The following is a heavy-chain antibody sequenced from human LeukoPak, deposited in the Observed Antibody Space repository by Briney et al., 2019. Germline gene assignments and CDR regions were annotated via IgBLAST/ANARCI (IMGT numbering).Heavy chain of an antibody. V-gene: IGHV3-7*03. CDR1: GFTFSSYW. CDR2: IKQDGSEK. J-gene: IGHJ6*03. Sequence: GGSLRLSCAASGFTFSSYWMSWVRQAPGKGLEWVANIKQDGSEKYYVDSVKGRFTISRDNVKNSLYLQMNSLRAEDTAVYYCARGKGQGTYYYYYMDVWGKGTTVTVSS. CDR3: ARGKGQGTYYYYYMDV. D-gene: IGHD3-10*01.